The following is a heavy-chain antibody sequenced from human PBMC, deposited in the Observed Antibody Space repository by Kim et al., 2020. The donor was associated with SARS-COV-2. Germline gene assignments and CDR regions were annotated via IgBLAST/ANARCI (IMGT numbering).Heavy chain of an antibody. Sequence: KYYADSVKGRFTISRDNSKNTLYLQMNSLRAEDTAVYYCAREANHYWYFDLWGRGTLVTVSS. CDR2: K. V-gene: IGHV3-30*01. J-gene: IGHJ2*01. CDR3: AREANHYWYFDL.